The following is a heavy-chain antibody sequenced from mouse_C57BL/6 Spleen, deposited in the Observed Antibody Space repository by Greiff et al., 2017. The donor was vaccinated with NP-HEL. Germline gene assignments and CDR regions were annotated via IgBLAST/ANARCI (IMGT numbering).Heavy chain of an antibody. CDR2: IDPSDSYT. V-gene: IGHV1-69*01. Sequence: QVQLQQPGAELVMPGASVKLSCKASGYTFTSYWMHWVKQRPGQGLEWIGEIDPSDSYTNYNQKFKGKSTLTVDKSSSTAYMQLSSLTSEDPAVYYCARRRTMGYDGYWYFDVWGTGTTVTVSS. J-gene: IGHJ1*03. CDR3: ARRRTMGYDGYWYFDV. D-gene: IGHD2-3*01. CDR1: GYTFTSYW.